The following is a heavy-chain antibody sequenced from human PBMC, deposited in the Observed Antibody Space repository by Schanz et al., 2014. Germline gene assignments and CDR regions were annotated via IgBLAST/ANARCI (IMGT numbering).Heavy chain of an antibody. CDR1: GFTLSNYA. Sequence: EVQLLESGGGLVQPGGSLRLSCAASGFTLSNYAMSWVRQAPGKGLEWVSALSEGGGGTHYADSVRGRFTISRDNSKSTLYLQMNSLRAEDTAVYYCARKMKLGVYGGKGHDSLDIWGQGTMVTVSS. CDR3: ARKMKLGVYGGKGHDSLDI. CDR2: LSEGGGGT. D-gene: IGHD4-17*01. J-gene: IGHJ3*02. V-gene: IGHV3-23*01.